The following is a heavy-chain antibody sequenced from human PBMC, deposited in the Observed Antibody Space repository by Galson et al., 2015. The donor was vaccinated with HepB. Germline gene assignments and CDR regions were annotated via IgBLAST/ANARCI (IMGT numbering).Heavy chain of an antibody. Sequence: SLRLSCAASGFTVSSNYMSWVRQAPGKGLEWVSIIYSGTSTYYADSVRGRFTLSGHNFKNTLYLQMNSLRAEDTAVYYCARGPRYYYDSSGPGYFDYWGQGTLVTVSS. CDR3: ARGPRYYYDSSGPGYFDY. D-gene: IGHD3-22*01. V-gene: IGHV3-53*04. J-gene: IGHJ4*02. CDR2: IYSGTST. CDR1: GFTVSSNY.